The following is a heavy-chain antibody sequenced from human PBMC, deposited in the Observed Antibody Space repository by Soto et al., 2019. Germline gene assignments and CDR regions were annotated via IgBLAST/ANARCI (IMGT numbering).Heavy chain of an antibody. CDR1: GGSISSSSYY. CDR2: IYYSGST. V-gene: IGHV4-39*01. CDR3: ARHSPVLRYFDWFPLSWFDP. D-gene: IGHD3-9*01. Sequence: QLQLQESGPGLVKPSETLSLTCTVSGGSISSSSYYWGWIRQPPGKGLEWIGSIYYSGSTYYNPSLKSRVTISVDTSKNQFSLKLSSVTAADTAVYYCARHSPVLRYFDWFPLSWFDPWGQGTLVTVSS. J-gene: IGHJ5*02.